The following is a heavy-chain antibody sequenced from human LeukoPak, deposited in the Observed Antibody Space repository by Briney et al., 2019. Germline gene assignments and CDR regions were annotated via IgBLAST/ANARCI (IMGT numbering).Heavy chain of an antibody. D-gene: IGHD5-18*01. Sequence: PSEALSLTCTVSDGSISSYYWSWIRQPPGKGLEWIGYIYYSGSTKYNPSLKSRVTISIDTSKNQFPLKLSSVTAADTAVYYCARGRYSYGYGYWAQGTLVTVSS. V-gene: IGHV4-59*01. J-gene: IGHJ4*02. CDR2: IYYSGST. CDR3: ARGRYSYGYGY. CDR1: DGSISSYY.